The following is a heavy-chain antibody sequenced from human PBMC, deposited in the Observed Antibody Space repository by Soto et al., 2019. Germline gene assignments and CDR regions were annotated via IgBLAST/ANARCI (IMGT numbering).Heavy chain of an antibody. V-gene: IGHV3-23*01. CDR3: AKGGQELLPKCFFDQ. D-gene: IGHD2-15*01. CDR1: GFTFSRFA. CDR2: ITGSAGNT. J-gene: IGHJ4*02. Sequence: EAQLLESGGGLVQPGGSLRLSCAAAGFTFSRFAMSWVRQAPGKGLEWVSGITGSAGNTYYVDSVKGRFTISRDNSRNTRSLQMNSLRSDDAAVYFCAKGGQELLPKCFFDQWGQGTMVTFSS.